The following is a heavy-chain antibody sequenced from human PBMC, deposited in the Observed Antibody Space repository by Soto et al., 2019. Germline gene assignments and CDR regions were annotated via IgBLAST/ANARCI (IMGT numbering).Heavy chain of an antibody. V-gene: IGHV3-30-3*01. J-gene: IGHJ3*02. Sequence: QVQLVESGGGVVQPGRSLRLSCAASGFTFSSYAMHWVRQAPGKGLEWGAVISYDGSNKYYADSVKGRFTISRDNSKNTLYLQMNSLRAEDTAVYYCARVDWSAIRGAFDIWGQGTMVTVSS. CDR2: ISYDGSNK. CDR1: GFTFSSYA. D-gene: IGHD3-3*01. CDR3: ARVDWSAIRGAFDI.